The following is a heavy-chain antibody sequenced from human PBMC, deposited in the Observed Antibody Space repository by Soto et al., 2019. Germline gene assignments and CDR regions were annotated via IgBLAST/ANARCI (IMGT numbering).Heavy chain of an antibody. Sequence: SETLSLTCTVSSGSINSFYWSWIRQPAGKGLEWIGRIHSSGTTNYTPSLKSRVTMSVDTSRNQFSLKLTSVTAADTAVYYCARDRISGTSCSDYWGQGVLVTVSS. CDR3: ARDRISGTSCSDY. D-gene: IGHD1-7*01. V-gene: IGHV4-4*07. CDR1: SGSINSFY. CDR2: IHSSGTT. J-gene: IGHJ4*02.